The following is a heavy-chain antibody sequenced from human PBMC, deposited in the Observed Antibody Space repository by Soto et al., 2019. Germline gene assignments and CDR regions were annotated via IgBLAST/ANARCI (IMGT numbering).Heavy chain of an antibody. CDR2: ITSNSVTM. V-gene: IGHV3-48*01. D-gene: IGHD3-16*01. J-gene: IGHJ4*02. Sequence: PGGSLRLSCAASGFTCSTHSMNWVRQAPGKGLEWIPYITSNSVTMYADSVKGRFTISRDNAKNSLYLQMNSLRAEDTAVYYCAKAYFVWSSEQPYYFDYWGQGTLVTVSS. CDR3: AKAYFVWSSEQPYYFDY. CDR1: GFTCSTHS.